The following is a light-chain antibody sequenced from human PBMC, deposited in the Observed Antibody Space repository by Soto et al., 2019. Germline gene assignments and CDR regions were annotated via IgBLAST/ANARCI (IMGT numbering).Light chain of an antibody. CDR2: GAS. J-gene: IGKJ2*01. Sequence: EIVLTQSPGTLSLSPGERATLSCRASQSVSSSYLAWYQQKPGQAPRLLIYGASSRATGIPDRFSGSGSGTDLTLTISRMEHEDVAVYYCQQYGSSPPYTFGQGTKLEIK. CDR3: QQYGSSPPYT. V-gene: IGKV3-20*01. CDR1: QSVSSSY.